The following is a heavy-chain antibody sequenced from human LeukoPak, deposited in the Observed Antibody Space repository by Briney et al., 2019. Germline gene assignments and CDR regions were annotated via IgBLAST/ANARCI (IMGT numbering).Heavy chain of an antibody. Sequence: SETLSLTCAVSGYSISSGYYWGWIRQPPGKGLEWIGSIYHSGSTYYNPSLKSRVTISVDTSKNQFSLKLSSVTAADTAVYYCARFEQQRTNALDIWGQGTMVTVSS. CDR2: IYHSGST. CDR1: GYSISSGYY. V-gene: IGHV4-38-2*01. D-gene: IGHD6-13*01. CDR3: ARFEQQRTNALDI. J-gene: IGHJ3*02.